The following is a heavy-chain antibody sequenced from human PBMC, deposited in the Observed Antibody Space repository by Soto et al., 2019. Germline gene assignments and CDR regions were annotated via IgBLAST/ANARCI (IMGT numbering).Heavy chain of an antibody. V-gene: IGHV3-74*01. Sequence: EVQLVESGGGLVQPGGSLRLSCAASGFTFSSFWMHWVRQTPGKALVWVSRISGDGNNAVYADSVKGRFTVSRDNAKNTVDLQMNSLRTDDTALYYCVRNRGTFLRDGVDYWGPGILVTVS. D-gene: IGHD3-10*01. J-gene: IGHJ4*02. CDR1: GFTFSSFW. CDR3: VRNRGTFLRDGVDY. CDR2: ISGDGNNA.